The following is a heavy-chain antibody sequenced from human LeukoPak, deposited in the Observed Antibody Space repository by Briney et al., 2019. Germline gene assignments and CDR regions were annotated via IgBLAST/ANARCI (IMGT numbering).Heavy chain of an antibody. Sequence: GASVKVSCKASGYTFIGYDIHWVRQAPGQGLEWMGWINPNSGGTNYAQKFQGRVTMTRDTSISTAYMELSRLRSDDTAVYYCARGSVAEIDYWGQGTLVTVSS. J-gene: IGHJ4*02. CDR3: ARGSVAEIDY. D-gene: IGHD6-6*01. CDR1: GYTFIGYD. V-gene: IGHV1-2*02. CDR2: INPNSGGT.